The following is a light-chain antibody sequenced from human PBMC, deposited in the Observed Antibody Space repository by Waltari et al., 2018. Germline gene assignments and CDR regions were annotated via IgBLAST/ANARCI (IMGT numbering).Light chain of an antibody. Sequence: EIVLTQSPGTLSLSPGERASLSCRASQSVGSNYLAWYQQKPGQAPRLLIYSASSRATGIPDRFCGSGSGTDFTLAISRLEPEDFAVYYCQQYATSPLTFGGGTKVEIK. CDR1: QSVGSNY. J-gene: IGKJ4*01. CDR3: QQYATSPLT. V-gene: IGKV3-20*01. CDR2: SAS.